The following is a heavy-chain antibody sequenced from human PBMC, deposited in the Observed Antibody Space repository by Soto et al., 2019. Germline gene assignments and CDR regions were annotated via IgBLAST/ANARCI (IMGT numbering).Heavy chain of an antibody. Sequence: GASVKVSCKASGYTFTSYGISWVRQAPGQGLEWMGWISAYNGNTNYAQKLQGRVTMTTDTSTSTAYMELRSLRSDDTAVYYCARDGYPLRIWFGTYSHQYFQHWGQGTLVTVSS. D-gene: IGHD3-10*01. J-gene: IGHJ1*01. CDR1: GYTFTSYG. V-gene: IGHV1-18*01. CDR2: ISAYNGNT. CDR3: ARDGYPLRIWFGTYSHQYFQH.